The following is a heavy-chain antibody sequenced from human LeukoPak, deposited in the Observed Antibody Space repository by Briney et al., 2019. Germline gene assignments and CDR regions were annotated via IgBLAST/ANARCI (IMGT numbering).Heavy chain of an antibody. V-gene: IGHV5-51*01. J-gene: IGHJ5*02. CDR3: ARRYYGSGSYYNWFDP. Sequence: GESLKISCKGSGYSFTSYWIGWVRQMPGKGLEWTGIIYPGDSDTRYSPSFQGQVTISADKSISTAYLQWSGLKASDTAMYYCARRYYGSGSYYNWFDPWGQGTLVTVSS. D-gene: IGHD3-10*01. CDR2: IYPGDSDT. CDR1: GYSFTSYW.